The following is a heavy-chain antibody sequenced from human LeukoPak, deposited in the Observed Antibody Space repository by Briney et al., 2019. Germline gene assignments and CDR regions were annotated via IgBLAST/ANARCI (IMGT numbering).Heavy chain of an antibody. CDR2: TRFDGSIK. V-gene: IGHV3-33*01. CDR3: ARWGGTRQYYFDY. J-gene: IGHJ4*02. D-gene: IGHD1-1*01. CDR1: GFIFSDYG. Sequence: GGSLRLSCAVSGFIFSDYGFHWVRQAPGKGLEWVAVTRFDGSIKQYADSVKGRFTVSRDDSKNTLYLQMNFLKSEDTAVYYCARWGGTRQYYFDYWGQGTLVTVSS.